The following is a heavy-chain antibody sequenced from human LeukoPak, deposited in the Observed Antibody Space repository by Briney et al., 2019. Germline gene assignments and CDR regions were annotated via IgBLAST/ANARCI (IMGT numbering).Heavy chain of an antibody. Sequence: GGSLRLSCAASGFTFSSYDMHWVRQATGKGLEWVSAIGTAGDTYYPGSVKGRFTISRENAKNSLYLQMNSLRAGDTAVYYCARGHPRIPHTMVRWDWYFDLWGRGTLVTVSS. D-gene: IGHD3-10*01. CDR1: GFTFSSYD. J-gene: IGHJ2*01. CDR3: ARGHPRIPHTMVRWDWYFDL. V-gene: IGHV3-13*01. CDR2: IGTAGDT.